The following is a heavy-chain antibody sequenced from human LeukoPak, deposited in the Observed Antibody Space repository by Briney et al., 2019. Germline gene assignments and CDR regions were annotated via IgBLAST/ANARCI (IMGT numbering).Heavy chain of an antibody. V-gene: IGHV4-61*02. D-gene: IGHD5-24*01. Sequence: PSETLSLTCTVSGGSISSGSYYWSWIRQPAGKGLEWIGRIHNSGSTNYNPSLKSRVTISVDTSKNQLSLKLSSVTAADTAVYYCAREPRDGYINYWGQGTLVTVSS. CDR1: GGSISSGSYY. CDR3: AREPRDGYINY. CDR2: IHNSGST. J-gene: IGHJ4*02.